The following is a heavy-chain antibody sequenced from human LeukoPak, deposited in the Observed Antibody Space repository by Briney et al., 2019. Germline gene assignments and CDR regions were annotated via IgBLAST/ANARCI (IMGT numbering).Heavy chain of an antibody. V-gene: IGHV3-23*01. J-gene: IGHJ4*02. Sequence: GGSLRLSCVASGFSFCNYEMNWVRQAPGKGLEWVSAISGSSGNTYYADSVKGRFTISRDNSKNTLYLQMNSLRAEDTALYYCAKPAKTDYTDYWGQGTLVTVSS. CDR2: ISGSSGNT. CDR1: GFSFCNYE. CDR3: AKPAKTDYTDY. D-gene: IGHD1-14*01.